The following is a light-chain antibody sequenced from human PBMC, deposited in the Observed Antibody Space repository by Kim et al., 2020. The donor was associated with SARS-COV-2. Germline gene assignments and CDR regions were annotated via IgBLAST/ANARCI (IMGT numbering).Light chain of an antibody. J-gene: IGLJ3*02. Sequence: QSALTQPASVSGSPGQSITISCTGSNSDVGGYKSVSWYQQHPGKAPKLIIFDVGDWPSGVSDRFSASKSGNTASLTISGLQAEDEADYYCSSYTSSTTRVFGGGTQLTVL. V-gene: IGLV2-14*01. CDR1: NSDVGGYKS. CDR2: DVG. CDR3: SSYTSSTTRV.